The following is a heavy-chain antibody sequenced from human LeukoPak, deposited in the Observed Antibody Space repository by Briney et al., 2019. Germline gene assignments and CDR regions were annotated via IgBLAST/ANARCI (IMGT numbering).Heavy chain of an antibody. CDR3: ARETLGYCSGGSCYSDY. CDR2: ISYDGSNK. CDR1: GFTFSRYA. D-gene: IGHD2-15*01. Sequence: GGSLRLSCAVSGFTFSRYAMHWVRQAPGKGLEWVAVISYDGSNKYYADSVKGRFTISRDNSKNTLYLQMNSLRAEDTAVYYCARETLGYCSGGSCYSDYWGQGTLVTVSS. V-gene: IGHV3-30-3*01. J-gene: IGHJ4*02.